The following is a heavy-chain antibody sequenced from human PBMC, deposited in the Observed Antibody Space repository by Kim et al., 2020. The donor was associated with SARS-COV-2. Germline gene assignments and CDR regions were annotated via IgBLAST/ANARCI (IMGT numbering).Heavy chain of an antibody. Sequence: ASVKVSCKASGYTFTGYYMHWVRQAPGQGLEWMGWINPNSGGTNYAQKFQGRVTMTRDTSISTAYMELSRLRSDDTAVYYCARGGDEYYYYYGMDVWGQGTTVTVSS. J-gene: IGHJ6*02. D-gene: IGHD2-21*02. V-gene: IGHV1-2*02. CDR3: ARGGDEYYYYYGMDV. CDR2: INPNSGGT. CDR1: GYTFTGYY.